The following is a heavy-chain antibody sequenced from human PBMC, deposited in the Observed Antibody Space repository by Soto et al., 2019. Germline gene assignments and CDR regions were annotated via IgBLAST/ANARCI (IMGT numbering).Heavy chain of an antibody. CDR1: GFTFSNAW. Sequence: EVQLVESGGGLVKPGGSLRLSCAASGFTFSNAWMSWVRQAPGKGLEWVGRIKSKTDGGTTDYAAPVKGRFTISRDDSKNTLYLQMKSLKTEDTAVYYCTTDRRYCSSTSCKYFDYWGQGTLVTVSS. CDR2: IKSKTDGGTT. V-gene: IGHV3-15*01. D-gene: IGHD2-2*01. J-gene: IGHJ4*02. CDR3: TTDRRYCSSTSCKYFDY.